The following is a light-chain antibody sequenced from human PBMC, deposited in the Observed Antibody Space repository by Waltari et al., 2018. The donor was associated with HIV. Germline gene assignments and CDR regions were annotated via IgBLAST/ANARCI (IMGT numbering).Light chain of an antibody. Sequence: DIVMTQSPDSLAVSLGERATINCKSSQIVLYSSNNKNYLAWYQPKPGQPPKLLIYWASTRESGVPDRFSGSGSGTDFTLTISSLQAEDVAVYYCQQYYSTPYTFGQGTKLEIK. CDR3: QQYYSTPYT. J-gene: IGKJ2*01. CDR1: QIVLYSSNNKNY. CDR2: WAS. V-gene: IGKV4-1*01.